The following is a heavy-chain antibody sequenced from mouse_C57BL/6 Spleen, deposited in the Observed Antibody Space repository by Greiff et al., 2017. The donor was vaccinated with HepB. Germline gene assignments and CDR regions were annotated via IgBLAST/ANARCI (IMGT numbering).Heavy chain of an antibody. CDR3: ARGGGYYKYYFDY. J-gene: IGHJ2*01. CDR2: IDPSDSYT. V-gene: IGHV1-50*01. D-gene: IGHD2-3*01. CDR1: GYTFTSYW. Sequence: VQLQQPGAELVKPGASVKLSCKASGYTFTSYWMQWVKQRPGQGLEWIGEIDPSDSYTNYNQKFKGKATLTVDTSSSTAYMQLSSLTSEDSAVYYCARGGGYYKYYFDYWGQGTTLTVSS.